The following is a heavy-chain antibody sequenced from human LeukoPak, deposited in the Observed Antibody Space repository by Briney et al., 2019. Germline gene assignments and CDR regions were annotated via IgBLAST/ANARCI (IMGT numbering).Heavy chain of an antibody. D-gene: IGHD3-3*01. V-gene: IGHV4-4*07. CDR1: GGSISSYY. CDR2: IYTSGST. Sequence: PSETLSLTCTVSGGSISSYYWSWIRQPAGKGLEWIGRIYTSGSTNYNPSLKSRVTMSVDTSKNQFSLELSSVTAADTAVYYCASRVWSGYSDAFDIWGQGTMVTVSS. CDR3: ASRVWSGYSDAFDI. J-gene: IGHJ3*02.